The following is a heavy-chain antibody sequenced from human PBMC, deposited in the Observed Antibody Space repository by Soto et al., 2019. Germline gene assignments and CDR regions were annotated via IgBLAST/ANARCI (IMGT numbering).Heavy chain of an antibody. D-gene: IGHD1-7*01. J-gene: IGHJ4*02. V-gene: IGHV1-18*01. CDR1: GYIFTSQG. CDR2: ISTYNGNP. CDR3: ARGRTRALDY. Sequence: QIQLVQSGAEVKKPGASVKVSCKASGYIFTSQGISWVRQAPGQGLEWMGWISTYNGNPNYAQKLQGRVTMTTNTSTTTAFLELRSLTSDDTAVYHCARGRTRALDYWGQGTPVIVSS.